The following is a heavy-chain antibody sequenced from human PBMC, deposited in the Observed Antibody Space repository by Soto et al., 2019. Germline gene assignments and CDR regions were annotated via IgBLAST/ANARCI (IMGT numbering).Heavy chain of an antibody. CDR1: GFTFSSYA. CDR2: ISYDGSNK. Sequence: GRSLRPSCAASGFTFSSYAMHWVRQAPGKGLEWVAVISYDGSNKYYADSVNGRFTIPRDNAKNSLYLQMNSLRAEDTAVYYCARDGGSSTNWFDPWGQGTLVTVSS. V-gene: IGHV3-30-3*01. CDR3: ARDGGSSTNWFDP. J-gene: IGHJ5*01. D-gene: IGHD2-2*01.